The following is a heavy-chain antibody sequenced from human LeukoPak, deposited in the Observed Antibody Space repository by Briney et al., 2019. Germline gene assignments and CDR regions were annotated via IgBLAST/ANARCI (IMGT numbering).Heavy chain of an antibody. CDR1: GYTFTGYY. CDR2: INPNSGGT. Sequence: ASVKVSCKASGYTFTGYYMHWVRQAPGQGLEWMGWINPNSGGTNYAQKLQGRVTMTTDTSTSTAYMELRSLRSDDTAVYYCARDTRVVVAATSRYYYYGMDVWGQGTTVTVSS. CDR3: ARDTRVVVAATSRYYYYGMDV. J-gene: IGHJ6*02. D-gene: IGHD2-15*01. V-gene: IGHV1-2*02.